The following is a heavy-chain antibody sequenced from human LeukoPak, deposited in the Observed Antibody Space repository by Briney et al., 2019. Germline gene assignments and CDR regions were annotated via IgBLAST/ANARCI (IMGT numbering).Heavy chain of an antibody. J-gene: IGHJ3*02. D-gene: IGHD5-24*01. CDR1: GFTFSDYY. Sequence: GGSLRLSCAASGFTFSDYYMSWIRQAPGKGLEWVSYISSSGSTIYYTDSVKGRFTISRDNSKNTLYLQMNSLRAEDTAVYYCARLRWLQHPDAFDIWGQGTMVTVSS. CDR3: ARLRWLQHPDAFDI. CDR2: ISSSGSTI. V-gene: IGHV3-11*04.